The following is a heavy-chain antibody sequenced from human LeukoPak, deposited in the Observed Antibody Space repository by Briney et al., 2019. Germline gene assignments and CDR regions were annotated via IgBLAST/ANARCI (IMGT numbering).Heavy chain of an antibody. V-gene: IGHV4-34*01. CDR2: INHRGST. Sequence: SETLSLTCAVYGGSFTTSWWSWIRQAPREGLEWSGEINHRGSTNYNPSLKSRVTISLDTPNSQFSLSLSFLTAADTAMYYCQGVPLGYSSGWTSDYSYMDVWGKGTPVTVS. J-gene: IGHJ6*03. CDR3: QGVPLGYSSGWTSDYSYMDV. CDR1: GGSFTTSW. D-gene: IGHD6-19*01.